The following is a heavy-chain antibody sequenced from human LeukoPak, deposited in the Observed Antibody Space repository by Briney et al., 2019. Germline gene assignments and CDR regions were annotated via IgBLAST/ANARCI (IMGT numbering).Heavy chain of an antibody. V-gene: IGHV4-61*02. J-gene: IGHJ4*02. D-gene: IGHD2/OR15-2a*01. CDR2: IYPSGNT. CDR3: TRGDNI. Sequence: PAGKRLECIARIYPSGNTNYKPSLQTRVTISVDTAKNQFSLKLSSVTTADTAVYYCTRGDNIWGQGTLVTVSS.